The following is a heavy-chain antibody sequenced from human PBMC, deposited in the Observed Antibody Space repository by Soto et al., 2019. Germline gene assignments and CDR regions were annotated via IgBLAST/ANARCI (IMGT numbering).Heavy chain of an antibody. Sequence: GQLLESGGGMVQPGGSLRLSCAASGFTFSSFAMNWVRLPPGRGLEWVAAVTSRASSTHYADSVKGRFTISRDKSKNTLYLQMNSLRADDTAVYYCAKGGAVLPDPFDVWGQGTMVTVSS. J-gene: IGHJ3*01. V-gene: IGHV3-23*01. CDR2: VTSRASST. CDR1: GFTFSSFA. CDR3: AKGGAVLPDPFDV. D-gene: IGHD1-26*01.